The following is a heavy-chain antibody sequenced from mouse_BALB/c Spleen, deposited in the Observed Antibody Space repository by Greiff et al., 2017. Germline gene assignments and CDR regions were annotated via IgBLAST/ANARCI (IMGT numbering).Heavy chain of an antibody. CDR2: INPGSGGT. J-gene: IGHJ2*01. V-gene: IGHV1-54*01. CDR3: ARSHGNYGFDY. CDR1: GYAFTNYL. D-gene: IGHD2-1*01. Sequence: VQLQQSGAELVRPGTSVKVSCKASGYAFTNYLIEWVKQRPGQGLEWIGVINPGSGGTNYNEKFKGKATLTADKSSSTAYMQLSSLTSDDSAVYFCARSHGNYGFDYWGQGTTLTVSS.